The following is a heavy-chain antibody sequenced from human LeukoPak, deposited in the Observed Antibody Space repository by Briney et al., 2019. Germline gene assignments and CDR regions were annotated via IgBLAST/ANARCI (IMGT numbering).Heavy chain of an antibody. J-gene: IGHJ6*03. CDR3: AKDSGGYLNNYYYMDV. CDR1: GFTFDDYA. Sequence: GRSLRLSCAASGFTFDDYAMHWVRQAPGKGLEWVSGISWNSGSIGYADSVKGRFTISRDNAKNSLYLQMNSLRAEDMALYYCAKDSGGYLNNYYYMDVWGKGTTVTVSS. CDR2: ISWNSGSI. V-gene: IGHV3-9*03. D-gene: IGHD1-26*01.